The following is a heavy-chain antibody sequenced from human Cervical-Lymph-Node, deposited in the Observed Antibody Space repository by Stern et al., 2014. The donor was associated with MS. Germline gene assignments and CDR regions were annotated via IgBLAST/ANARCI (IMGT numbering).Heavy chain of an antibody. J-gene: IGHJ6*02. D-gene: IGHD2-2*01. CDR3: AREMVPTAMVGYYYFYGMDV. Sequence: EVQLLESGGGLVQPGGSLRLSCAASGFNFREYSMNWVRQAPGKGLEWLSYISPTSSAIYYADSVKGRFTISRDNAKNSLSLQMHSLRAEDTALYYCAREMVPTAMVGYYYFYGMDVWGQGTTVTVSS. CDR2: ISPTSSAI. V-gene: IGHV3-48*01. CDR1: GFNFREYS.